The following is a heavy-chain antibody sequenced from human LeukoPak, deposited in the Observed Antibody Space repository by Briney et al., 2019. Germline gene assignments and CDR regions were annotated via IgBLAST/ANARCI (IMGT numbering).Heavy chain of an antibody. V-gene: IGHV5-51*01. D-gene: IGHD3-22*01. J-gene: IGHJ3*02. CDR2: IYPGDSDT. Sequence: GESLKISCKGSGYSFTSYWIGWVRQLPGKGLEGMGIIYPGDSDTRYSPSFQGQVTISADKSVSTAYLQWSSLKASDTAMYYCARRYRGYDSSGYYFAFDIWGQGTMVTVSS. CDR1: GYSFTSYW. CDR3: ARRYRGYDSSGYYFAFDI.